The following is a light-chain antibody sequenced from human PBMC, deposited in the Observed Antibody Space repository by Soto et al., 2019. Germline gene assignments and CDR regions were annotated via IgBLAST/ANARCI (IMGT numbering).Light chain of an antibody. CDR2: GAS. CDR3: QQCNNWPRT. J-gene: IGKJ5*01. CDR1: QNVRTN. V-gene: IGKV3-15*01. Sequence: IVVTQSAVTLSVSPWARAALSGRASQNVRTNLAWYQQQPGQAPRLLIYGASTRATGFPARFSGSGSGTEFTLTISSLQTEDFAAYYCQQCNNWPRTFGQGTRLEIK.